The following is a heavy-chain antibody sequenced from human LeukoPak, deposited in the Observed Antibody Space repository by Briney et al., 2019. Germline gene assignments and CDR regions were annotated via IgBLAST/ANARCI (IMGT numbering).Heavy chain of an antibody. J-gene: IGHJ2*01. V-gene: IGHV4-59*01. CDR2: IYYSGST. Sequence: SETLSLTCTVSGGSISSYYWSWIRQPPGKGLEWIGYIYYSGSTNYNPSLKSRVTISVDTSKNQFSLKLSSVTAADTAVCYCARERRDSNWALPRYFDLWGRGTLVTVSS. CDR1: GGSISSYY. D-gene: IGHD4-11*01. CDR3: ARERRDSNWALPRYFDL.